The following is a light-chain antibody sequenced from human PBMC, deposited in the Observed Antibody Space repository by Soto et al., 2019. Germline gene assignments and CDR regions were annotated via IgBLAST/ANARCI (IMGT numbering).Light chain of an antibody. J-gene: IGKJ4*01. V-gene: IGKV1-39*01. CDR3: QQGSFTLT. CDR1: QSISTY. Sequence: DIQMTQSPSSLSASVGDRVTITCRASQSISTYLNWYQQKLGKAPKLLISAASSLQGGVPSRFSGSGSGTDLTLTISSLQPEDFATYYCQQGSFTLTFGGGTKVDIK. CDR2: AAS.